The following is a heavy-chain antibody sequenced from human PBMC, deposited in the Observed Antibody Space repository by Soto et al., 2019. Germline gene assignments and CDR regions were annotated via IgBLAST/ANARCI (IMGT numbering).Heavy chain of an antibody. CDR3: ATRSGYPNNYFDP. Sequence: SETLSLTCTVSGDSISGGGFSWSWIRQPPGKGLEWIGYIYHSGTTYYNPSLKSRVTISLEKAKNQSSLNLRFVTAADTAVYFCATRSGYPNNYFDPWGQGTLVTVSS. CDR1: GDSISGGGFS. V-gene: IGHV4-30-2*01. J-gene: IGHJ5*02. D-gene: IGHD3-22*01. CDR2: IYHSGTT.